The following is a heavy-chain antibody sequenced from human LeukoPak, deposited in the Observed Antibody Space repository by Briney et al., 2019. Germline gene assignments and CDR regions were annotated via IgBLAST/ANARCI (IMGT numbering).Heavy chain of an antibody. CDR3: ARDGGIIDY. D-gene: IGHD3-16*01. CDR1: GFTFSDYD. V-gene: IGHV3-11*05. Sequence: PGGSLRLSCAASGFTFSDYDMSWIRQAPGKGLEWVSYISSSSSYTKYADSVKGRFTISRDNAKNSLYLQMNSLRAEDTAVHYCARDGGIIDYWGQGTLVTVSS. J-gene: IGHJ4*02. CDR2: ISSSSSYT.